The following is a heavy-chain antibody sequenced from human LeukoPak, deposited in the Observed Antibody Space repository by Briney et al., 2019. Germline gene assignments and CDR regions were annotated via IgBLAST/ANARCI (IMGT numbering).Heavy chain of an antibody. CDR3: AKDPPILRWSFDY. V-gene: IGHV3-23*01. CDR1: GFTFSTYA. D-gene: IGHD4-23*01. J-gene: IGHJ4*01. CDR2: ITGGGGTT. Sequence: GGSLRLSCAASGFTFSTYAMSWVRRTPGKGLEWVSAITGGGGTTYYADSVKGRFTISRDNSKNTLYLQMNSLRAEDTAVYYCAKDPPILRWSFDYCGDRTLVTVSS.